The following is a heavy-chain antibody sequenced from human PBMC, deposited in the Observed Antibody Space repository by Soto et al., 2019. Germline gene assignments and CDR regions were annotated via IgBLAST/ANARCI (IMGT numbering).Heavy chain of an antibody. CDR3: TTDSCITPIIVRFDY. D-gene: IGHD3-10*01. J-gene: IGHJ4*01. CDR2: VKSKNDGGTT. CDR1: GFTFSNAW. V-gene: IGHV3-15*07. Sequence: GGSLRLSCAASGFTFSNAWSNWVRQAPGKGLEWVGRVKSKNDGGTTDFAAPVKGRFAISRDDSKNMVYLEMNSLQTEDTAIYYCTTDSCITPIIVRFDYWGHGTLVTVSS.